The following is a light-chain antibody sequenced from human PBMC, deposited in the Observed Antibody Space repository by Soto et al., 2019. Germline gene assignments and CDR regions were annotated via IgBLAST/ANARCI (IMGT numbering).Light chain of an antibody. V-gene: IGKV3-20*01. CDR1: QSVSSSY. Sequence: EIVLTQSPGTLSLSPGERATLSCRASQSVSSSYLAWYQQQPGQAPRLLIYGASSRATGIPDRFRGSGSGTDFTLTISRLEPEDFAVYYCQQYGSSSWTFGQGTKVDIK. J-gene: IGKJ1*01. CDR2: GAS. CDR3: QQYGSSSWT.